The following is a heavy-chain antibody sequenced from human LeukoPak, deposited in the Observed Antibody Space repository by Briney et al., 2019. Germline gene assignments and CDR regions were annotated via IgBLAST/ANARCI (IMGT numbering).Heavy chain of an antibody. CDR3: ARVDWNYASRMLSY. Sequence: ASVKVSCKASGYTFTSYGISWVRQAPGQGLEWMGWISAYNGNTNYAQKLQGGVTMTTDTSTSTAYMELRSLRSDDTAVYYCARVDWNYASRMLSYWGQGTLVTVSS. CDR1: GYTFTSYG. D-gene: IGHD1-7*01. CDR2: ISAYNGNT. V-gene: IGHV1-18*01. J-gene: IGHJ4*02.